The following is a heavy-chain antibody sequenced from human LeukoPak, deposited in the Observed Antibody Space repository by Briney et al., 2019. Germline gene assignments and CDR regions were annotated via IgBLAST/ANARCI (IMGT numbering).Heavy chain of an antibody. V-gene: IGHV3-23*01. CDR2: ISVSGGTT. Sequence: GGPLRLSCAASGFTFSSYAMSWVRQAPGKGLEWVSAISVSGGTTYYADSVKGRFTISRDNSKNTLYLQMNSLRAEDTAVYFCAKGYSSTSGHWFDPWGQGTLVTVSS. J-gene: IGHJ5*02. CDR3: AKGYSSTSGHWFDP. CDR1: GFTFSSYA. D-gene: IGHD2-2*01.